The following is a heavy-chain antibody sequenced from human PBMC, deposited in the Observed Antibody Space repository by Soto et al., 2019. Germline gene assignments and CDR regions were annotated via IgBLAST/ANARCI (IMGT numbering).Heavy chain of an antibody. CDR1: GGSISSYY. Sequence: PSETLSLTCTVSGGSISSYYLGWIRQPPGKGLEWIGSIYYSGSTYYNPSLKSRVTISVDTSKNQFSLKLSSVTAADTAVYYCATLFSDYVQYYFDYWGQGTLVTVSS. V-gene: IGHV4-39*01. D-gene: IGHD4-17*01. CDR3: ATLFSDYVQYYFDY. J-gene: IGHJ4*02. CDR2: IYYSGST.